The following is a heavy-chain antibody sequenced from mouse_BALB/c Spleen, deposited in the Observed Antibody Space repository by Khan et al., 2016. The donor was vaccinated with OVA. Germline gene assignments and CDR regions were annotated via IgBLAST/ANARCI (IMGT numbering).Heavy chain of an antibody. CDR1: GYTFTDYS. V-gene: IGHV9-2-1*01. CDR3: TKGRYDYFDY. Sequence: QIQLVQSGPELKKPGETVKISCKASGYTFTDYSMHWVKQAPGKGLKWMGWINTETGEPTYADDFKGRFAFSLETSASPAYLQINNLKNEETTTEYCTKGRYDYFDYWGQGTTLKVSS. J-gene: IGHJ2*01. CDR2: INTETGEP. D-gene: IGHD2-14*01.